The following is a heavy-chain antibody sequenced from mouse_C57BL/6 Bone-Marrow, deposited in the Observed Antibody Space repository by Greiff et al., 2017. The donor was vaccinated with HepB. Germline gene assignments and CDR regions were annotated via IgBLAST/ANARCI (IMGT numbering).Heavy chain of an antibody. V-gene: IGHV1-55*01. Sequence: QVQLQQPGAELVKPGASVKMSCKASGYTFTSYWITWVKQRPGQGLEWIGDIYPGSGSTNYNEKFKSKATLTVDTSSSTAYMQLSSLTSEDSAVYYCARGTYGNRPAWFAYWGQGTLVTVSA. J-gene: IGHJ3*01. CDR1: GYTFTSYW. D-gene: IGHD2-1*01. CDR2: IYPGSGST. CDR3: ARGTYGNRPAWFAY.